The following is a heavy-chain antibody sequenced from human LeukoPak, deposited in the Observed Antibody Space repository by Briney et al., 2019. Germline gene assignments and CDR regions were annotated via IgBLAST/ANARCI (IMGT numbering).Heavy chain of an antibody. CDR1: GYTFTGYY. CDR2: INPNSGGT. Sequence: GASVKVSCKASGYTFTGYYIHWVRQAPGQGLEWTGWINPNSGGTNYAQKFQGRVTMTRDTSISTAYMELSRVRSDDTAIYYCARDHAVFYYDESLVEYMDVWGKGTTVTVSS. CDR3: ARDHAVFYYDESLVEYMDV. J-gene: IGHJ6*03. D-gene: IGHD3-22*01. V-gene: IGHV1-2*02.